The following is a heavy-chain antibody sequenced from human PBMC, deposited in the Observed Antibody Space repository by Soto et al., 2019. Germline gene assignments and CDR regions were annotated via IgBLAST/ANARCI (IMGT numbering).Heavy chain of an antibody. CDR1: GFTFSIYA. CDR2: MSPNGNNQ. Sequence: PGGSLRLSCAAPGFTFSIYALHWVRQAPGKGLEWVAVMSPNGNNQYYADSVKGRFTISRDNSKNTLYLQMNSLRAEDTAVYYCARGAWDSSGLDVWGQGTTVTVSS. V-gene: IGHV3-30-3*01. CDR3: ARGAWDSSGLDV. J-gene: IGHJ6*02. D-gene: IGHD3-22*01.